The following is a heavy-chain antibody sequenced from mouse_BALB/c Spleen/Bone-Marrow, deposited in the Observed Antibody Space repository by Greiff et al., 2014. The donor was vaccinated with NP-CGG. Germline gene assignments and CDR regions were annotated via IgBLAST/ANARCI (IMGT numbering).Heavy chain of an antibody. V-gene: IGHV14-3*02. D-gene: IGHD1-1*01. CDR1: GFNIKDTY. J-gene: IGHJ2*01. Sequence: VQLQQPGAELVKPGASVKLSCTASGFNIKDTYMHWVKQRPEQGLEWIGRIDPANGNTKYDPKFQGKATITADTSSNTAYLQLSRLTTEDTAVYYCARYSYGSRGYYFDYWGQGTTLTVSS. CDR2: IDPANGNT. CDR3: ARYSYGSRGYYFDY.